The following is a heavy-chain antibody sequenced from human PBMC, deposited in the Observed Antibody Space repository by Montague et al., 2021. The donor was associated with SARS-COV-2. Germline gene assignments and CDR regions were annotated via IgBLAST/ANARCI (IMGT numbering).Heavy chain of an antibody. V-gene: IGHV4-34*01. CDR2: INHSGST. Sequence: SETLSLTCAVYGGSFSGYYWSWTRQPPGKGLEWIGEINHSGSTNYNPPLKSRVTISVDTSKNQFSLKLSSVTAADTAVYYCARASYYYGSGSYYTPCGMDVGAKGPRSPSP. CDR1: GGSFSGYY. J-gene: IGHJ6*02. CDR3: ARASYYYGSGSYYTPCGMDV. D-gene: IGHD3-10*01.